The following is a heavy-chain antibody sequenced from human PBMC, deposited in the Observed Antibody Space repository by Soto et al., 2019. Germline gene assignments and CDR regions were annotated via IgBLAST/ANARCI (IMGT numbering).Heavy chain of an antibody. D-gene: IGHD3-10*01. CDR2: IYYSGST. CDR3: ARDAHYYGSGRRPVYYFDY. J-gene: IGHJ4*02. V-gene: IGHV4-31*03. CDR1: GGSISSGGYY. Sequence: QVQLQESGPGLVKPSQTLSLTCTVSGGSISSGGYYWSWIRQHPGKGLEWIGYIYYSGSTYYNPSLKSRVTISVHTSKNQFSLKLSSVPAADTAVYYCARDAHYYGSGRRPVYYFDYWGQGTLVTVSS.